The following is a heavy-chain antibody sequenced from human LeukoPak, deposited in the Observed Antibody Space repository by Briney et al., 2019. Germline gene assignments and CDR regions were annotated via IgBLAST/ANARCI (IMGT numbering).Heavy chain of an antibody. CDR3: ARGIIQVSMVRGVIIKVPNWFDP. CDR1: GGSISSYY. J-gene: IGHJ5*02. D-gene: IGHD3-10*01. CDR2: IYYSGST. V-gene: IGHV4-59*08. Sequence: SETLSLTCTVSGGSISSYYWSWIRQPPGKGLEYIGYIYYSGSTKYNPSLKSRVTISVDTSKNQFSLKLSSVTAADTAVYYCARGIIQVSMVRGVIIKVPNWFDPWGQGTLVTVSS.